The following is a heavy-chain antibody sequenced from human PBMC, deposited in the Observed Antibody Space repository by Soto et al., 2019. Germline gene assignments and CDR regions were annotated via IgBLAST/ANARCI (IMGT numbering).Heavy chain of an antibody. CDR2: FDPEDGET. D-gene: IGHD1-26*01. J-gene: IGHJ4*02. CDR3: ANRGRYGEFDY. Sequence: QFQRVKSGAEGKKPGASVKVSCKVSGYTLTDLSMHWVRRAPGKGLEWMGGFDPEDGETIYAQKFQGRVTMTEDTSTDTAYMELSSLRSEDTAVYYCANRGRYGEFDYWGQGTLVTVSS. CDR1: GYTLTDLS. V-gene: IGHV1-24*01.